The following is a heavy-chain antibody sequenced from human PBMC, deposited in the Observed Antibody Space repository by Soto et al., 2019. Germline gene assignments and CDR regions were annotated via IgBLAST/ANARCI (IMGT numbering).Heavy chain of an antibody. D-gene: IGHD6-19*01. CDR2: IYSGGST. Sequence: XVSLGLSCAASGFTVSSNDMSWVRQAPGKGLEWVSVIYSGGSTYYADSVKGRFTISRDNSKNTPYLQMNSLRAEDTAVYYCARGLSSGDRGDSYYYYGMDVWGQRTTVTVSS. CDR1: GFTVSSND. V-gene: IGHV3-53*01. J-gene: IGHJ6*02. CDR3: ARGLSSGDRGDSYYYYGMDV.